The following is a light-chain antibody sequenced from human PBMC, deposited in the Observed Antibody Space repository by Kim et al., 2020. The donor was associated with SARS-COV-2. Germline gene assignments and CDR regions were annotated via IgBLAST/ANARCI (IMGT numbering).Light chain of an antibody. CDR3: AAWDDSLKV. CDR1: SSNIGTNY. V-gene: IGLV1-47*01. CDR2: RNN. J-gene: IGLJ1*01. Sequence: ELTQPPSASGTPGQRVTMSCSGSSSNIGTNYVYWYQQLPGTAPKLLIYRNNQRPSGVPDRFSGSKSGTSASLAISGLRSEDEADYYCAAWDDSLKVFGTGTKVTVL.